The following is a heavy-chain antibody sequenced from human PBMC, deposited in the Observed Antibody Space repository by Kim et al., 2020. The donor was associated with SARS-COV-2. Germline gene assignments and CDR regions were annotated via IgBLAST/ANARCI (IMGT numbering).Heavy chain of an antibody. J-gene: IGHJ4*02. CDR3: ASRNLFDSSGYYFYYLDY. V-gene: IGHV3-23*01. D-gene: IGHD3-22*01. CDR1: GFTFSSYA. CDR2: IGGSGART. Sequence: GGSLRLSCVVSGFTFSSYAMSWVRQAPGKGLEWVSGIGGSGARTFYADSVKGRFTISRDNSKNTLYLQMNSLRAEDTAVYYCASRNLFDSSGYYFYYLDYWGQGTLVTVSS.